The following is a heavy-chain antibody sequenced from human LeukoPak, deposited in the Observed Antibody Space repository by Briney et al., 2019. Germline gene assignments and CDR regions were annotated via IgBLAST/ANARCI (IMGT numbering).Heavy chain of an antibody. CDR3: ARDGDEYRRGYYYMDV. D-gene: IGHD2/OR15-2a*01. CDR1: GFTFSSYA. Sequence: HPGGSLRLSCAASGFTFSSYAIHWVRQAPGKGLEWVAIISYDGSNKHYADSVKGRFTISRDNSKNTLYVQMNSLRTEDTAVYYCARDGDEYRRGYYYMDVWGKGTTVTVSS. V-gene: IGHV3-30-3*01. J-gene: IGHJ6*03. CDR2: ISYDGSNK.